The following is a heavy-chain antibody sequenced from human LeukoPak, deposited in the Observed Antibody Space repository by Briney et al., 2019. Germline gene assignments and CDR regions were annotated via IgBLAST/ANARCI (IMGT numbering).Heavy chain of an antibody. CDR1: GYTFTSYA. Sequence: ASVKVSCKASGYTFTSYAMNWVRQAPGQGLEWMGWINTNTGNPTYAQGFTGRFVFSLDTSVSTAYLQISSLKAEDTAVYYRARDEAAIVGADDAFDIWGQGTMVTVSS. J-gene: IGHJ3*02. CDR2: INTNTGNP. CDR3: ARDEAAIVGADDAFDI. V-gene: IGHV7-4-1*02. D-gene: IGHD1-26*01.